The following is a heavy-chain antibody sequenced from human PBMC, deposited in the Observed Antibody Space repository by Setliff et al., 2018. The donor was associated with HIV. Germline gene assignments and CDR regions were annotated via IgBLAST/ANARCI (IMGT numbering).Heavy chain of an antibody. CDR2: ISSGPTYI. J-gene: IGHJ5*02. Sequence: GGSLRLSCAASGFTFSTYSMTWVRQAPGKGLEWVSSISSGPTYIYYADSVRGRFTISRDNAKNSLYLQMNSLIVEDTAVYYCARTSTATGTTLNWFDPWGQGTLVTVSS. CDR1: GFTFSTYS. CDR3: ARTSTATGTTLNWFDP. D-gene: IGHD1-1*01. V-gene: IGHV3-21*01.